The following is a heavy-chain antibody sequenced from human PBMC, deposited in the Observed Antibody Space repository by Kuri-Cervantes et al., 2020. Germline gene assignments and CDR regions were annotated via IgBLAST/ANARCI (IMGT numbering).Heavy chain of an antibody. V-gene: IGHV4-59*08. CDR1: GGSIRSYY. D-gene: IGHD5/OR15-5a*01. J-gene: IGHJ5*02. CDR3: AKFLRYNWFDP. CDR2: IYYSGGP. Sequence: SETLSLTCSISGGSIRSYYWSWIRQPPGKGLEWIANIYYSGGPKFNPSLESRVTISVDTSKNQFSLKPSSVTAADTAVYYCAKFLRYNWFDPWGQGTLVTVSS.